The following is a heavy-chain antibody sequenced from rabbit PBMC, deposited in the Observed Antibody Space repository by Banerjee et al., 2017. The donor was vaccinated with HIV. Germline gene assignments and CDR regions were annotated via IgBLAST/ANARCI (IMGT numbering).Heavy chain of an antibody. V-gene: IGHV1S45*01. J-gene: IGHJ4*01. CDR3: ARDAGGAYAYAFNL. CDR2: INTSSGNT. D-gene: IGHD6-1*01. CDR1: GFSLSNSAW. Sequence: QEQVEESGGDLVKPEGSLTLTCTASGFSLSNSAWICWVRQAPGKGLEWIACINTSSGNTVYATWAKGRFTISRTSSTTVTLQMTSLTVADTATYFCARDAGGAYAYAFNLWGQGTLVTVS.